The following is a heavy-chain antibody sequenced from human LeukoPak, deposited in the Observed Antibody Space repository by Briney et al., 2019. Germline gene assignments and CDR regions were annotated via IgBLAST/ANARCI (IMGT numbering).Heavy chain of an antibody. D-gene: IGHD6-13*01. CDR2: IYHSGST. CDR1: GDSISRGDYS. J-gene: IGHJ5*02. CDR3: ARGSRAAGTPNWFDP. V-gene: IGHV4-30-2*01. Sequence: SQTLSLTCVVSGDSISRGDYSWSWIRQPPGKGLEWIGEIYHSGSTNYNPSLKSRVTISVDKSKNQFSLKLSSVTAADTAVYYCARGSRAAGTPNWFDPWGQGTLVTVSS.